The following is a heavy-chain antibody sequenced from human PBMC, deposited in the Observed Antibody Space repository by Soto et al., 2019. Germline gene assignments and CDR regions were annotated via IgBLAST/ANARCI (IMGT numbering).Heavy chain of an antibody. J-gene: IGHJ6*02. CDR2: IYPGDSDI. Sequence: GESLKISCKGSGYSFTSYWIGWVRQMPGKGLEWMGIIYPGDSDIRYSPSFQGQVTISADKSISTAYLQWSSLKASDTAMYYCARLGGVVRGAYYYYGMDVWGQGTTVTVSS. CDR3: ARLGGVVRGAYYYYGMDV. CDR1: GYSFTSYW. D-gene: IGHD3-3*01. V-gene: IGHV5-51*01.